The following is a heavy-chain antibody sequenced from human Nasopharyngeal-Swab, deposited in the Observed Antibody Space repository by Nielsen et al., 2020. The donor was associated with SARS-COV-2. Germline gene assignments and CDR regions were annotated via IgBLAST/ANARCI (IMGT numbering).Heavy chain of an antibody. D-gene: IGHD2-2*01. Sequence: SETLSLTCTVSGGSISSSSYYWGWIRQPPGKGLEWIGSIYYSGSTYYNPSLKSRVTISVDTSKNQFSLTLSSVTAADTAVYYCARHREVPAARGWGDNWFDPWGQGTLVTVSS. J-gene: IGHJ5*02. V-gene: IGHV4-39*01. CDR1: GGSISSSSYY. CDR2: IYYSGST. CDR3: ARHREVPAARGWGDNWFDP.